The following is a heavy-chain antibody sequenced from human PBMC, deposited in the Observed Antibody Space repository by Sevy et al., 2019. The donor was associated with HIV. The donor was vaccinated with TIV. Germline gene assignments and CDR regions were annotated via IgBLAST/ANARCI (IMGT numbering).Heavy chain of an antibody. D-gene: IGHD1-26*01. V-gene: IGHV3-49*04. CDR3: TRLKGAQSVFDY. CDR1: GFTFTDYA. J-gene: IGHJ4*02. CDR2: FKRKADGGTL. Sequence: GGSLRLSCTASGFTFTDYAMNWVRQSPGKGLEWVAFFKRKADGGTLDHAASVKGRLTISRDDSKNIAYLQMNDLKTEDTGVYYCTRLKGAQSVFDYWGQGALVTVSS.